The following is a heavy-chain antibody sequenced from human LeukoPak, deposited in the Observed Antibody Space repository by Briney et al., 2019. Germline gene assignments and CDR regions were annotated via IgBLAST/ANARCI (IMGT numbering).Heavy chain of an antibody. CDR1: GGSISSGGYY. V-gene: IGHV4-31*03. D-gene: IGHD3-3*01. Sequence: PSETLSLTCTVSGGSISSGGYYWSWIRQHPGKGLEWIGYIYYSGSTYYNPSLKSRVTISVDTSKNQFSLKVTSVTAADTGVYYCARDDEDFPLEYWGQGTQVTVSS. J-gene: IGHJ4*02. CDR3: ARDDEDFPLEY. CDR2: IYYSGST.